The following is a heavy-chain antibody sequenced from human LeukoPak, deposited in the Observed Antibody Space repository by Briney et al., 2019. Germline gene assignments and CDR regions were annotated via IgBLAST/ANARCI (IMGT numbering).Heavy chain of an antibody. CDR1: GFTLSSYW. J-gene: IGHJ6*02. V-gene: IGHV3-21*01. CDR3: ARAEGDYLNYYGMDV. D-gene: IGHD4-17*01. Sequence: PGGSRRLSCAASGFTLSSYWMNWVRQAPGKGLEWVSSISSSSSYIYYADSVKGRFTISRDNAKNSLCLQMNSLRAEDTAVYYCARAEGDYLNYYGMDVWGQGTTVTVSS. CDR2: ISSSSSYI.